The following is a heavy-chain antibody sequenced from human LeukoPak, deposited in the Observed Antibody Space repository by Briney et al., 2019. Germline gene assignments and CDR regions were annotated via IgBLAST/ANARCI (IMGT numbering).Heavy chain of an antibody. CDR1: GESFSAYF. J-gene: IGHJ4*03. V-gene: IGHV4-34*01. CDR2: IDHRGSF. D-gene: IGHD6-6*01. CDR3: ATRSSTLAAARCFDD. Sequence: SSETLSLTCAVHGESFSAYFWSWIRQVPGKGLEWIGEIDHRGSFNYNPPLKSRATISVDTSKNHFSLSLTSVTAADTAVYYCATRSSTLAAARCFDDWGQGTVVTVSS.